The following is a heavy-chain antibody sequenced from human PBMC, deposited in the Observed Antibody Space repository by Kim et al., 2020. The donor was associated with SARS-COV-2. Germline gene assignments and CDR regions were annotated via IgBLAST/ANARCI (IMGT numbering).Heavy chain of an antibody. Sequence: YVDSVKGRFTISRDNSKNTLYLQMNSLRAEDTAVYYCAKDRKTYFYGSDVWGQATTVTVSS. CDR3: AKDRKTYFYGSDV. J-gene: IGHJ6*02. V-gene: IGHV3-30*02.